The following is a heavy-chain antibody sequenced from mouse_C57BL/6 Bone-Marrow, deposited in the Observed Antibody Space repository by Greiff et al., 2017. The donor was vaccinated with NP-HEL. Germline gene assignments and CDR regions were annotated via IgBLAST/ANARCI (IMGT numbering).Heavy chain of an antibody. V-gene: IGHV1-64*01. CDR2: IHPNSGRT. J-gene: IGHJ2*01. CDR3: ARMWYRDY. CDR1: GYSFTSYW. D-gene: IGHD1-1*02. Sequence: VKLQQPGAELVKPGASVKLSCKASGYSFTSYWMHWVKQSPGQGLEWIGMIHPNSGRTNYNEKFKSKATLPVDKSSSTAYMQLSRLTSEDSAVYYCARMWYRDYWGQGTTLTVSS.